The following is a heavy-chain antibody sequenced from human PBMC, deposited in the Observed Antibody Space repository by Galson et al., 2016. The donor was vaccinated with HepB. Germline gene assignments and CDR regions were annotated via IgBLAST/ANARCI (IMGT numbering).Heavy chain of an antibody. D-gene: IGHD3-3*01. CDR2: IEQDGSEK. V-gene: IGHV3-7*01. CDR3: ARVVSARSGYIYWDYFDY. CDR1: GFTFSRNS. J-gene: IGHJ4*02. Sequence: SLRLSCAASGFTFSRNSMSWVRQAPGKGLEWVANIEQDGSEKSYVDSVKGRFTISRDNAKNSLYLQMNSRRVEDTAVYYCARVVSARSGYIYWDYFDYWGQGTLVTVSS.